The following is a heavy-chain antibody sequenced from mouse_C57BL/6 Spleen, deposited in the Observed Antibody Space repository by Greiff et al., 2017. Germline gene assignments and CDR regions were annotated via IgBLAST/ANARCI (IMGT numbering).Heavy chain of an antibody. CDR1: GYTFTDYY. V-gene: IGHV1-76*01. Sequence: QVQLQQSGAELVRPGASVKLSCKASGYTFTDYYINWVKQRPGQGLEWIARIYPGSGNTYYNEKFKGKATLTAEKSSSTAYMQLSSLTSEDSAVYFCARYDYDEYYWGQGTTLTVSS. D-gene: IGHD2-4*01. CDR3: ARYDYDEYY. CDR2: IYPGSGNT. J-gene: IGHJ2*01.